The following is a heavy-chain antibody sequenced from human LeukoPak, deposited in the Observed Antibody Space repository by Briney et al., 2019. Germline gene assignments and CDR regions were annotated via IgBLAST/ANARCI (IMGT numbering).Heavy chain of an antibody. Sequence: PSQTLSLTCTVSGGSISSGGYYWSWIRQHPGKGLEWIGYIFYSGCTYYNPSLKSRVTITVDTSKNQFSLKLSSVTAADTAVYYCARLAVGSSTSGNWFDPWGQGTLVTVSS. CDR1: GGSISSGGYY. CDR3: ARLAVGSSTSGNWFDP. J-gene: IGHJ5*02. V-gene: IGHV4-31*03. CDR2: IFYSGCT. D-gene: IGHD2-2*01.